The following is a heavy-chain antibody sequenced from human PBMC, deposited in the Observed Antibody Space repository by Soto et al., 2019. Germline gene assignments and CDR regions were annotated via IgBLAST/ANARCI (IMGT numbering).Heavy chain of an antibody. CDR2: VNPNTGGT. CDR3: ARGGYSSSSPSDY. Sequence: QVQLVQSGAEVKKPGASVKVSCKASGYTFTGSYMHWVRQAPGQGLEWMGWVNPNTGGTNYAQKFQGRVTMTRDTSISTAYMELSRLSSDDTAVFYCARGGYSSSSPSDYSGQGTLVTVSS. CDR1: GYTFTGSY. V-gene: IGHV1-2*02. J-gene: IGHJ4*02. D-gene: IGHD6-6*01.